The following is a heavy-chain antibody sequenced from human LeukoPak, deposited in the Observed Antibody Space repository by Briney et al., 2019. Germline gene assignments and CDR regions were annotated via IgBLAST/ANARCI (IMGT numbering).Heavy chain of an antibody. CDR2: IYYGGST. D-gene: IGHD3-10*01. V-gene: IGHV4-39*07. Sequence: KPSETLSLTCTVSGGSISSSTYYWGWIRQPPGKGLEWIGSIYYGGSTYYNPSLKSRVTISVDTSKNQFSLKLSSVTAADTAVYYCARSPRFSMVRGAFETDVWGKGTTVTISS. CDR3: ARSPRFSMVRGAFETDV. J-gene: IGHJ6*04. CDR1: GGSISSSTYY.